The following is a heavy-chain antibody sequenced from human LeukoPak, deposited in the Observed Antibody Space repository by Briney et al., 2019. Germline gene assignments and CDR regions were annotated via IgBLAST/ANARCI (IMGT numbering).Heavy chain of an antibody. CDR3: ARERYYYDSSGPHFDY. D-gene: IGHD3-22*01. CDR2: IYSGGST. J-gene: IGHJ4*02. V-gene: IGHV3-66*01. Sequence: PGGSLRLSCAASGFTVSSNYMSWVRQAPGKGLEWVSVIYSGGSTYYADSVKGRFTISRDNSKSTLYLQMNSLRAEDTAVYYCARERYYYDSSGPHFDYWGQGTLVTVSS. CDR1: GFTVSSNY.